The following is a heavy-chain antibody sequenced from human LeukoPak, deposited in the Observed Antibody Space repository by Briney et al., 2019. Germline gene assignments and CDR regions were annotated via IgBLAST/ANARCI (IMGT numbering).Heavy chain of an antibody. V-gene: IGHV3-74*01. D-gene: IGHD5-18*01. CDR3: XXXXTDDTAHWYFDL. J-gene: IGHJ2*01. CDR2: IKSDGSIT. Sequence: GGSLRLSCAASGFTFSSYWMHWVRQAPGKGLVWVSRIKSDGSITSYADSVKGRFTISRDNAKNTLYLQMNSLRADETAVYYCXXXXTDDTAHWYFDLWGRGTLVTVSS. CDR1: GFTFSSYW.